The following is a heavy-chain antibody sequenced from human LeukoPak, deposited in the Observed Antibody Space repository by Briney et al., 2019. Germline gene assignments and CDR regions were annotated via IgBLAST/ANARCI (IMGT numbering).Heavy chain of an antibody. V-gene: IGHV3-23*01. CDR1: GVTFTNYA. J-gene: IGHJ5*02. D-gene: IGHD3-16*01. Sequence: AGGSLRLSCAASGVTFTNYAMTWVRQAPGKGLEWVSGISISGGSTDYADSVKGRFTISRDNSKNTLYLQMNSLRAEDTAIYYCARAFSWGQGTLVTVSS. CDR2: ISISGGST. CDR3: ARAFS.